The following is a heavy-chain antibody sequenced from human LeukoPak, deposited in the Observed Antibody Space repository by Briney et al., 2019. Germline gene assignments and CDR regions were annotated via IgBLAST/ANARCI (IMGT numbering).Heavy chain of an antibody. V-gene: IGHV4-59*01. CDR1: GGSISSYY. D-gene: IGHD3-22*01. CDR3: ARVRYYYDSSGWNWFDP. CDR2: IYYSGST. Sequence: PSETLSLTCTVSGGSISSYYWSWIRQPPGKGLEWIGYIYYSGSTNYNPSLKSRVTISVDTSKNQFSLKLSSVTAADTAVYYCARVRYYYDSSGWNWFDPWGQGTLVTVSS. J-gene: IGHJ5*02.